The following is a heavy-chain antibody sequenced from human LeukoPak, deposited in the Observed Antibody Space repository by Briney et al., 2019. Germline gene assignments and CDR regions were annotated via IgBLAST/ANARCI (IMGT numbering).Heavy chain of an antibody. Sequence: SVKVSCKASGGTFSSYAISWVRQAPGQGLEWMGRIIPILGIANYAQKFQGRVTITADKSTSTAYMELSSLRSEDTAVYYCARDPYGDYAFDYWGQGALVTVSS. CDR3: ARDPYGDYAFDY. CDR1: GGTFSSYA. CDR2: IIPILGIA. J-gene: IGHJ4*02. V-gene: IGHV1-69*04. D-gene: IGHD4-17*01.